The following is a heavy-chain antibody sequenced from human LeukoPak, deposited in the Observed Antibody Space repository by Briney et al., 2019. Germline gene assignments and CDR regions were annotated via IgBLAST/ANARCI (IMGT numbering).Heavy chain of an antibody. Sequence: PGGSLRLSCAASGFIFSSYGMHWVRQAPGKGLEWVAVVWYDGSNKYYADSVKGRFTISRDNSKNRLYLQMNSLRAEDTAVYYCAKSRGYTGSEAFHYWGQGTLVTVSS. CDR3: AKSRGYTGSEAFHY. J-gene: IGHJ4*02. CDR2: VWYDGSNK. D-gene: IGHD5-24*01. V-gene: IGHV3-33*06. CDR1: GFIFSSYG.